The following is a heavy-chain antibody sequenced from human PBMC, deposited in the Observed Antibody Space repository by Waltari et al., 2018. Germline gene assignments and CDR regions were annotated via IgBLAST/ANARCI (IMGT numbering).Heavy chain of an antibody. J-gene: IGHJ4*02. CDR2: IYSGGST. V-gene: IGHV3-23*03. CDR1: GFTFSSYA. D-gene: IGHD5-18*01. CDR3: ANGGGYSYGGVDY. Sequence: EVQLLESGGGLVQPGGSLRLSCAASGFTFSSYAMSWVRQAPGKGLEGVSVIYSGGSTYYADSVKGRFTISRDNSKNTLYLQMNSLRAEDTAVYYCANGGGYSYGGVDYWGQGTLVTVSS.